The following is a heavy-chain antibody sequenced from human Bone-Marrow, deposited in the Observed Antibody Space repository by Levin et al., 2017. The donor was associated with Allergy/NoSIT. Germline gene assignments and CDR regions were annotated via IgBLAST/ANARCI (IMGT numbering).Heavy chain of an antibody. CDR3: ANDRGY. CDR1: GFTVSNNY. Sequence: HGESLKISCAASGFTVSNNYVSWVRQAPGKGLEWVSHIYSGCNTFYADSVKGRFTISRDSSKNTLFLQMNSLTAEDTAVYYCANDRGYWGQGTLVTVSS. V-gene: IGHV3-66*01. CDR2: IYSGCNT. J-gene: IGHJ4*02.